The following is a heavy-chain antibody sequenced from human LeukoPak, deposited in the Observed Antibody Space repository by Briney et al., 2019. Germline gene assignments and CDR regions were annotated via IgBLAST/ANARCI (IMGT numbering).Heavy chain of an antibody. CDR3: AREGGPYRALDY. J-gene: IGHJ4*02. V-gene: IGHV4-4*02. CDR2: VNLQGNT. CDR1: GGSITNTNY. Sequence: SGTLSLTCGVSGGSITNTNYWTWVRQPPGKGLEWIGEVNLQGNTNYNPSLMGRVAISVDTSENHISLQLTSVTAADTAVYYCAREGGPYRALDYSGQGTLVTVSS.